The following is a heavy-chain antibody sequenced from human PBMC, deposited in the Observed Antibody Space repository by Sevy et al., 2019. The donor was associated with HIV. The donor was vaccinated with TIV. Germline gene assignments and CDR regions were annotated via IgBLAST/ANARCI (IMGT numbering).Heavy chain of an antibody. J-gene: IGHJ4*02. V-gene: IGHV3-33*01. D-gene: IGHD4-17*01. CDR2: IWFDGSST. CDR1: GFTFGSYG. Sequence: GGSLRLSCAASGFTFGSYGMHWVRQAPGKGLEWVAVIWFDGSSTYYADSVKGRFTISRDIAKNTLHLQMNSLRAEDTAVYYCARDLEFYDYGDYGPAFMPDYWGQGTLVTVSS. CDR3: ARDLEFYDYGDYGPAFMPDY.